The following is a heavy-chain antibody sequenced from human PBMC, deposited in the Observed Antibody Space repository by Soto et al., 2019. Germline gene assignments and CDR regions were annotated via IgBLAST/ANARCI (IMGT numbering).Heavy chain of an antibody. CDR1: GGSISSSNW. V-gene: IGHV4-4*02. CDR3: ARVSRISYYDSSAYPLDD. J-gene: IGHJ4*02. CDR2: IYHSGST. D-gene: IGHD3-22*01. Sequence: PSETLSLTCTVSGGSISSSNWWTWVRQPPGKGLEWIGEIYHSGSTNSNPSLKSRVTISVDKSKNQFSLKLTSVTAADTAVYYCARVSRISYYDSSAYPLDDWGQGTLVTVSS.